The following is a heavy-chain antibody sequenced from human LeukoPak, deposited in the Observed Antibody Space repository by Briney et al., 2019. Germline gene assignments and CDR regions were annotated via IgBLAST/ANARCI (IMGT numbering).Heavy chain of an antibody. CDR3: ARADTLVRGVPYGMDV. CDR2: INHSGST. V-gene: IGHV4-34*01. J-gene: IGHJ6*02. D-gene: IGHD3-10*01. Sequence: WETLSLTCAVYGGSFSGYYWSWIRQPPGKGLEWIGEINHSGSTNYNPSLKSRVTISVDTSKNQFSLKLSSVTAADTAVYYCARADTLVRGVPYGMDVWGQGTTVTVSS. CDR1: GGSFSGYY.